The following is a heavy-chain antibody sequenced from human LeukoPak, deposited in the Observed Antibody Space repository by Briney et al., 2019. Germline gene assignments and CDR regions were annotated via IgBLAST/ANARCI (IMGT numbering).Heavy chain of an antibody. J-gene: IGHJ4*02. V-gene: IGHV3-33*01. D-gene: IGHD5-24*01. Sequence: QPGRSLRLSCAASGFSFTSYGMHWVRQAPGKGLEWVAVIWYDGSKEYYADSVKGRFTISRDYSKNTLYLQMNSLRAEDTAVYYCARAIEIWGQGTLSPSPQ. CDR2: IWYDGSKE. CDR3: ARAIEI. CDR1: GFSFTSYG.